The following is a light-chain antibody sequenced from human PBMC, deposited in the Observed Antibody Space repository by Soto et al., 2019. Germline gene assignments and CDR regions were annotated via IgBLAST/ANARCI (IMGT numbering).Light chain of an antibody. CDR1: SRDVGIYNL. J-gene: IGLJ1*01. CDR3: CSYAGSSTYV. V-gene: IGLV2-23*01. CDR2: EDT. Sequence: ALTQPASVSGSPGQSITISCTGTSRDVGIYNLVSWYQLHPGKVPKLIIYEDTKRPSGISSRFSGSESGITAFLTISGLQAEDEADYYCCSYAGSSTYVFGTGTKVTVL.